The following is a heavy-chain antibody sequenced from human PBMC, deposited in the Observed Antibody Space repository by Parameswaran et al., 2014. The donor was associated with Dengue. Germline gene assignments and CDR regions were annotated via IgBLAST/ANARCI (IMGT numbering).Heavy chain of an antibody. CDR2: IYYSGST. CDR3: AREGVAGRHFDY. J-gene: IGHJ4*02. D-gene: IGHD6-13*01. Sequence: WIRQPPGKGLEWIGYIYYSGSTYYNPSLKSRVTISADTSKNQFSLKLSSVTAADTAVYYCAREGVAGRHFDYWGQGTLVTVSS. V-gene: IGHV4-30-4*01.